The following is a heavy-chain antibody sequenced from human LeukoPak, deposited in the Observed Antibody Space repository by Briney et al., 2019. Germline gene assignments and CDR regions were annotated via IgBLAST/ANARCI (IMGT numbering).Heavy chain of an antibody. CDR3: ARREARIFDY. CDR1: GFTFSDYY. J-gene: IGHJ4*02. Sequence: PGGSLRLSCAVSGFTFSDYYMSWVRQAPGKGPEWVSYISSTSTYTNYADSVKGRFTISRDNAKNSLYLQMNSLRAEDTAVYYCARREARIFDYWGQGTLVTVSS. CDR2: ISSTSTYT. V-gene: IGHV3-11*03. D-gene: IGHD1-26*01.